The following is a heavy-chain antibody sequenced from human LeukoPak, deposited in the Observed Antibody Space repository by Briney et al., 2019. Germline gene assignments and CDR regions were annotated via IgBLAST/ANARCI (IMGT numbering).Heavy chain of an antibody. V-gene: IGHV4-59*01. CDR1: GGSISSYY. CDR2: IYYSGYT. J-gene: IGHJ4*02. Sequence: SETLSLTCTVSGGSISSYYWSWIRQPPGKGLEWIGYIYYSGYTNYNPSLKSRVTISVDTSKNQFSLKLSSVTAADTAVYYCANLAAVAGTDFDYWGQGTLVTVSS. CDR3: ANLAAVAGTDFDY. D-gene: IGHD6-19*01.